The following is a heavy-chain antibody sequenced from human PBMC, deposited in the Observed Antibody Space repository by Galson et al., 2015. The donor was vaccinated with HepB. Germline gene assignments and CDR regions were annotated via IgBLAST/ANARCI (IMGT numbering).Heavy chain of an antibody. Sequence: PALVKPTQPLTLTCTFSGFSLTTNGMCVSWIRQPPGKALEWLARIDWDGDKYYSTSLKTRLTVSKDTSPNQVVLTLTNVDPVDTATYYCARSLTWASYYDGRGYGDGFDIWGQGTLVIVSS. CDR3: ARSLTWASYYDGRGYGDGFDI. CDR2: IDWDGDK. V-gene: IGHV2-70*11. D-gene: IGHD3-22*01. CDR1: GFSLTTNGMC. J-gene: IGHJ3*02.